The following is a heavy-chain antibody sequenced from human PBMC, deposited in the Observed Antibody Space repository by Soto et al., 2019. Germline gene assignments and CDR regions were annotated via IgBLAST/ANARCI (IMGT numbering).Heavy chain of an antibody. J-gene: IGHJ6*02. D-gene: IGHD1-1*01. CDR3: ARVSGYNYDYYYGLDV. V-gene: IGHV3-11*05. CDR2: IGSSSSYT. Sequence: PGGSVRLSCAASGFTFSDYYMSWIRQAPGKGLEYVSYIGSSSSYTNYAGSVRGRFTISRDNAKNSLYLQMNSLRVEDTAVYYCARVSGYNYDYYYGLDVWGQGTTVTVSS. CDR1: GFTFSDYY.